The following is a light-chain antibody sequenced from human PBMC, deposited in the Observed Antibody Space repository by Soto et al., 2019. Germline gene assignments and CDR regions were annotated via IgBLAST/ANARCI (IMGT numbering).Light chain of an antibody. V-gene: IGKV1-6*01. Sequence: AIQMTQSPSSLSASVGDRVTITCRASQGIRNDLGWYQQKPGKVPKLLIYAASSLQSGVQSRFSGSGSGTDFTLTISSLQPEDFATYYCLQDYNYPWTFGQGTKVEIK. CDR2: AAS. J-gene: IGKJ1*01. CDR3: LQDYNYPWT. CDR1: QGIRND.